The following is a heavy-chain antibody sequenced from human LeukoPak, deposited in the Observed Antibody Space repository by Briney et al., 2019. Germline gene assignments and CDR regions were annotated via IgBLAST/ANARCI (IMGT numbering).Heavy chain of an antibody. CDR1: GGSFSGYY. J-gene: IGHJ6*02. CDR3: ARALDPYYYGMDV. Sequence: SETLSLTCAVYGGSFSGYYWSWIRQPPGKGLEWIGEINHSGSTNYNPSLKSRVTISVDTSKNQFSLKLSSVTAADTAVYYCARALDPYYYGMDVWGQGTTVTVSS. CDR2: INHSGST. V-gene: IGHV4-34*01.